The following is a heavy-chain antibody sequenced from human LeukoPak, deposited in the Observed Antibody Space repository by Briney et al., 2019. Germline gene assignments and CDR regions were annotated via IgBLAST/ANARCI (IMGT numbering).Heavy chain of an antibody. Sequence: SETLSLTCTVSGGSISSSSYYWGWIRRPPGKGLEWIGSIYYSGSTYYNPSLKSRTTVSVDTSKNQFSLKLSSVTAADTAVYYCARNYYGSGSYSFDSWGQGTLVTVSS. D-gene: IGHD3-10*01. CDR1: GGSISSSSYY. CDR2: IYYSGST. V-gene: IGHV4-39*01. J-gene: IGHJ5*01. CDR3: ARNYYGSGSYSFDS.